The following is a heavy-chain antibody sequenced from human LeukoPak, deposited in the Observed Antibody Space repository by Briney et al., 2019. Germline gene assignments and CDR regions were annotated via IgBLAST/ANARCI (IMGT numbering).Heavy chain of an antibody. CDR1: GFIFSNYA. J-gene: IGHJ4*02. V-gene: IGHV3-30*01. CDR3: ARDSTYWYDSGSSGPHYFDY. Sequence: PGRSPRLSCAASGFIFSNYAMHWVRQAPGKGLEWVALISSDGSKTYHADSVKGRFSISRDNSKNTLYLQLNSLIAEDTSVYYCARDSTYWYDSGSSGPHYFDYWGQGTLVTVSS. CDR2: ISSDGSKT. D-gene: IGHD3-10*01.